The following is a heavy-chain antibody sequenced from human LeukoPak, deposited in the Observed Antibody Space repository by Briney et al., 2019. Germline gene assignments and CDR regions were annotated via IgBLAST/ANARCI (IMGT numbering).Heavy chain of an antibody. Sequence: ASVKVSCKVSGYMFTELCMHWVRQAPGQGLEWMGIINPSGGSTSYAQKFQGRVTMTRDMSTSTDYMELSSLRSEDTAAYYCARDNSVEDTAWWFDPWGQGTLVTVSS. J-gene: IGHJ5*02. CDR2: INPSGGST. D-gene: IGHD4-23*01. V-gene: IGHV1-46*01. CDR3: ARDNSVEDTAWWFDP. CDR1: GYMFTELC.